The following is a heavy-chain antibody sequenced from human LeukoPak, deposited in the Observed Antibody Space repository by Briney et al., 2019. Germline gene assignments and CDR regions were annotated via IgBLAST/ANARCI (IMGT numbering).Heavy chain of an antibody. J-gene: IGHJ6*02. Sequence: GGSLRLSCAASGFTFSSYWMHWVRQAPGKGLVWVSRINSDGSSTSYADSVKGRFTISRDNAKNTLYLQMNSLRAEDTAVYYCARSPLLGGGGMDVWGQGTTVTVSS. V-gene: IGHV3-74*01. CDR2: INSDGSST. D-gene: IGHD2-15*01. CDR1: GFTFSSYW. CDR3: ARSPLLGGGGMDV.